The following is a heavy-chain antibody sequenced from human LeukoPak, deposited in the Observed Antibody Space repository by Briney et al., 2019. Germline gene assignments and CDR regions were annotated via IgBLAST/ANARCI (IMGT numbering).Heavy chain of an antibody. CDR2: ISDSGGRT. V-gene: IGHV3-23*01. Sequence: PGGSLRLSCAVSGITLSNYGMSWVRQAPGKGLEWVAGISDSGGRTNYADSVKGRFTISRDNPKNTLYLQMNSLRPEDTAVYYCARDGYYYDSSGYYIQFQTYYFDYWGQGTLVTVSS. J-gene: IGHJ4*02. CDR3: ARDGYYYDSSGYYIQFQTYYFDY. CDR1: GITLSNYG. D-gene: IGHD3-22*01.